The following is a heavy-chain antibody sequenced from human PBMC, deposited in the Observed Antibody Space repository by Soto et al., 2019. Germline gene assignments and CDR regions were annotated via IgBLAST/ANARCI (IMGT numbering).Heavy chain of an antibody. CDR1: GGSISSSSYY. CDR2: IYYSGST. Sequence: SETLSLTYTVSGGSISSSSYYWGWIRQPPGKGLEWIGSIYYSGSTYYNPSLKSRVTISVATAKNQFSLKLSSVTAADTAVYYCASPGYSSGWIGGFDYWGQGTLVTVSS. CDR3: ASPGYSSGWIGGFDY. J-gene: IGHJ4*02. D-gene: IGHD6-19*01. V-gene: IGHV4-39*01.